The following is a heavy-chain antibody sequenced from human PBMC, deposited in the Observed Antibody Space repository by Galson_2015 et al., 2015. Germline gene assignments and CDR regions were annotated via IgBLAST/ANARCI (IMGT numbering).Heavy chain of an antibody. Sequence: SVKVSCKASGGTFSSYAISWVRQAPGQGLEWMGRIIPILGIANYAQKFQGRVTITADKSTSTAYMELSSLRSEDTAVYYCARDYPIRYDIVVVPAAISSYMDVWGKGTTVTVSS. CDR3: ARDYPIRYDIVVVPAAISSYMDV. CDR1: GGTFSSYA. CDR2: IIPILGIA. J-gene: IGHJ6*03. V-gene: IGHV1-69*04. D-gene: IGHD2-2*01.